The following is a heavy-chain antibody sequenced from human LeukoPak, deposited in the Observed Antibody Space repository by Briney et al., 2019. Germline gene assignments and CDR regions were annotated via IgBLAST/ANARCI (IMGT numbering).Heavy chain of an antibody. CDR2: ITSKANSYAT. J-gene: IGHJ6*04. V-gene: IGHV3-73*01. CDR1: GFTFSGSA. Sequence: GGSLRLSCAASGFTFSGSAMHWVRQASGKGLEWVGHITSKANSYATAYGASVKGRFTISREDSKNTAYLYMNSLKTEDTAVYYCARVITDFWSALRMDVWGKGTTVTVSS. D-gene: IGHD3-3*01. CDR3: ARVITDFWSALRMDV.